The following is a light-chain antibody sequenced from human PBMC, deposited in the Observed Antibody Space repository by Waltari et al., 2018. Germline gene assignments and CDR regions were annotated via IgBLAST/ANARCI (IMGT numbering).Light chain of an antibody. CDR2: DAS. CDR1: PTIRGW. CDR3: QQYSSFST. Sequence: DIQMTQSPSMLSASVGDRVTITCRASPTIRGWLAWYQLKPGLAPNSLIYDASNLGGGVPSRFSGSGFGTNFTLTISSLQPDDFATYYCQQYSSFSTFGLGTKV. V-gene: IGKV1-5*01. J-gene: IGKJ1*01.